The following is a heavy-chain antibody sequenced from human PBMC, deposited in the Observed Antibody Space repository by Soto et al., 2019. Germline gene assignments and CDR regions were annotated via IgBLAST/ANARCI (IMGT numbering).Heavy chain of an antibody. CDR3: ARDRGYDAHDYYYNAMDV. CDR1: GFTFRTYT. D-gene: IGHD2-15*01. J-gene: IGHJ6*02. V-gene: IGHV3-21*01. CDR2: IRGFSPYT. Sequence: EVQLVESGGGLVKPGGSLRLSCISSGFTFRTYTMNWVRQAPGKGLEWVSGIRGFSPYTFYAESVRGPFAIFRDNAKNSLYLQMNSLRAEDTAVYYCARDRGYDAHDYYYNAMDVWGQGTTVTVSS.